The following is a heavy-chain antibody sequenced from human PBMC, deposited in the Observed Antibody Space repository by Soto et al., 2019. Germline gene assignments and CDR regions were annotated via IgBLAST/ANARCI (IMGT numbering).Heavy chain of an antibody. D-gene: IGHD1-26*01. V-gene: IGHV3-7*01. CDR1: GFSISSSW. CDR3: ERVLNSAYRYFDP. J-gene: IGHJ5*02. Sequence: PGGSLRLSCAASGFSISSSWMNWVRQAPGKGLEWVANIKQDGSEQNFVDSVKGRFTISRDNAKNSLYLQMNSLRTEDSAVYYCERVLNSAYRYFDPWGQGTLATVYS. CDR2: IKQDGSEQ.